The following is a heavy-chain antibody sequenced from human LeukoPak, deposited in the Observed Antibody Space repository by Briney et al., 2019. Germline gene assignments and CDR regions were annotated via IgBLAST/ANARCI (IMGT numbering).Heavy chain of an antibody. Sequence: SVKVSCKASGGTFSSYAISWVRQAPGQGLEWMGGIIPIFGTANHAQKFQGRVTITADESTSTAYMELSSLRSEDTAVYYCASRPYYYGSGSENWFDPWGQGTLVTVSS. CDR2: IIPIFGTA. V-gene: IGHV1-69*01. J-gene: IGHJ5*02. D-gene: IGHD3-10*01. CDR1: GGTFSSYA. CDR3: ASRPYYYGSGSENWFDP.